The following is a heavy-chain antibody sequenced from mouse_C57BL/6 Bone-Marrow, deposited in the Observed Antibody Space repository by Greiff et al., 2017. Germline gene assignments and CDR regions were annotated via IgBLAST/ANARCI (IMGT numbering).Heavy chain of an antibody. V-gene: IGHV14-4*01. D-gene: IGHD2-1*01. J-gene: IGHJ3*01. CDR1: GFNIKDDY. CDR3: TTDGNFSLFAY. Sequence: VQLQQSRAELVRPGASVKLSCTASGFNIKDDYMHWVKQRPEQGLEWIGWIDPENGDTEYASKFQGKATITADTSSNTAYLPLSILTSEDTAVYYCTTDGNFSLFAYWGQGTLVTVSA. CDR2: IDPENGDT.